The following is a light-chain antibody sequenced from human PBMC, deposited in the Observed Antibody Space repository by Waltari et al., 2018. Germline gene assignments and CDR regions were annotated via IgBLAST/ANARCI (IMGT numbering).Light chain of an antibody. Sequence: QSALTQPPSVSGSPGQSVTISCTGTSSDVGSYNRVSWYQQPPGTAPKLMIYEVSNRPPGSPDRFSGVKACNTASLTTAWLQAGDEAHYYCSSYTSGTTFGVVFEVVFGGGTKPTVL. V-gene: IGLV2-18*03. CDR3: SSYTSGTTFGVVFEVV. J-gene: IGLJ3*02. CDR1: SSDVGSYNR. CDR2: EVS.